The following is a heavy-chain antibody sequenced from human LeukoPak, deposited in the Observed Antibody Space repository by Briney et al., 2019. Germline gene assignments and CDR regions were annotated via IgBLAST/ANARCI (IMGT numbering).Heavy chain of an antibody. CDR1: GFTFSSYG. J-gene: IGHJ4*02. CDR2: ISYEGSTS. CDR3: AREYSMIFDY. Sequence: GTSLRLSCAASGFTFSSYGMQWVRQAPGKGLEWVAVISYEGSTSYYADSVKGRFTISRDNAKNSLYLQMNSLRAEDTAVYYCAREYSMIFDYWGQGTLVTVSS. D-gene: IGHD3-16*01. V-gene: IGHV3-30*03.